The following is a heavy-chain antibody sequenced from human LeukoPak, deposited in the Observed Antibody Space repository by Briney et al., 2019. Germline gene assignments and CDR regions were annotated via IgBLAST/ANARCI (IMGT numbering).Heavy chain of an antibody. D-gene: IGHD2-2*01. Sequence: ASVKVSFKASGYTFTGYHMHWVRLAPGQGLEWMGRITPNSGDTNYAQKFQGRVTMTRDTSISTAYMELSRLRSDDTAVYYCARDYCSSTSCLFDYWGQGTLVTVSS. CDR1: GYTFTGYH. V-gene: IGHV1-2*06. CDR3: ARDYCSSTSCLFDY. J-gene: IGHJ4*02. CDR2: ITPNSGDT.